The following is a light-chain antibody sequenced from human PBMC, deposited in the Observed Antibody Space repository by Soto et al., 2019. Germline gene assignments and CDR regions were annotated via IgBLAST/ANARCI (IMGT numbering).Light chain of an antibody. CDR2: WAS. Sequence: DIVMTQSPDSLAVSLGERATINCKSSQSVLSSSNNKNYLVWYQQKPGQPPKLLIYWASTRESGVPDRFSGSGSGTDFTLTISRLQAEDVAVYYCQQYYSTPRTFGQGTKVEIK. J-gene: IGKJ1*01. CDR3: QQYYSTPRT. CDR1: QSVLSSSNNKNY. V-gene: IGKV4-1*01.